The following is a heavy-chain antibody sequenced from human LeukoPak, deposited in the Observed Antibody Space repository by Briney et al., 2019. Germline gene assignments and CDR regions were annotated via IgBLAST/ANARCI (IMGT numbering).Heavy chain of an antibody. V-gene: IGHV3-21*01. CDR1: GFTFSSYS. Sequence: GGSLRLSCAASGFTFSSYSMNWVRQAPGKGLEWVSSISSSSSYIYYADSVKGRFTISRDNAKNSLYLQMNSLRAEDTAVYYCARDSRVAVALDYWGQGTLVTVSS. D-gene: IGHD6-19*01. CDR2: ISSSSSYI. CDR3: ARDSRVAVALDY. J-gene: IGHJ4*02.